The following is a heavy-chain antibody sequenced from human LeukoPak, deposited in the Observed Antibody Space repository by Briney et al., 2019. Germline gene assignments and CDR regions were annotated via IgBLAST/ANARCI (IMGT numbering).Heavy chain of an antibody. CDR1: GDTFSSYC. CDR2: IKQDGREK. D-gene: IGHD1-26*01. Sequence: PGGSLRLSCAASGDTFSSYCMSWVRQAPGKGLEWVANIKQDGREKYYVDSVKGRYTIARDNAKNSLYLQMNSLRAEDTAVYYCARHRNSGSYVFDYWGQGTLVTVSS. V-gene: IGHV3-7*03. J-gene: IGHJ4*02. CDR3: ARHRNSGSYVFDY.